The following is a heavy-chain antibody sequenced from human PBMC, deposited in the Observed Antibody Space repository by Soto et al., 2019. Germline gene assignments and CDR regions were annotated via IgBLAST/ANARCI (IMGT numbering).Heavy chain of an antibody. V-gene: IGHV3-7*01. J-gene: IGHJ6*03. CDR3: ARRRCTSTSCFMDV. CDR2: IKQDESEK. D-gene: IGHD2-2*01. Sequence: GGSLRLSCAASGFTFSNYWMSWVRPAPGKGLEWVANIKQDESEKYYVDSVRGRFTISRDNAKNSLYLQMSSLRAEDTAVYYCARRRCTSTSCFMDVWGKGTTVTVSS. CDR1: GFTFSNYW.